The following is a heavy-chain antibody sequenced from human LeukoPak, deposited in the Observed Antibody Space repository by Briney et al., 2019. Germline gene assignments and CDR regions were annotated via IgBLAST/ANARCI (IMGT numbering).Heavy chain of an antibody. Sequence: GGSLRLSCVPSGFTFSSYCMNWVRQPPGKGTEWVASISGSVWNIYDTDSVKGRFTTSRDHAKNSIYLQMNSLGPDDTAVYCCTRDIRLTTDRDAFDIWGQGTMVTVSS. V-gene: IGHV3-21*01. J-gene: IGHJ3*02. CDR3: TRDIRLTTDRDAFDI. CDR1: GFTFSSYC. CDR2: ISGSVWNI. D-gene: IGHD1-14*01.